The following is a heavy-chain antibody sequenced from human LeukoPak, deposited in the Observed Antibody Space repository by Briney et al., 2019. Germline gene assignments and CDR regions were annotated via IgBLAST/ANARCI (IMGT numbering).Heavy chain of an antibody. J-gene: IGHJ4*02. D-gene: IGHD6-19*01. V-gene: IGHV1-18*01. CDR1: GYTFTSYG. Sequence: AAVKVSCKASGYTFTSYGIIWVRQAPGQGLEWMGWISAYNCNTNYAQKLQGRVTMTTDTSTSTAYMELRSLRSDDTAVYYCARAPPEGQWLVLIDYWGQGTLVTVSS. CDR2: ISAYNCNT. CDR3: ARAPPEGQWLVLIDY.